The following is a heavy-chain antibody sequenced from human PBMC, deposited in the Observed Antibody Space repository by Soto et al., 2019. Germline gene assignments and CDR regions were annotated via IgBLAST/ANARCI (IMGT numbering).Heavy chain of an antibody. CDR2: IYPGDSDT. CDR1: GYSFTSYW. D-gene: IGHD3-22*01. V-gene: IGHV5-51*01. Sequence: PGESLKISCKGSGYSFTSYWIGGVRQMPGKGLEWTGIIYPGDSDTRYSPSFQGQVTISADKSISTAYLQWSSLKASDTAMYYCARREPYYYDSSGYHDAFDIWGQGTMVTVSS. J-gene: IGHJ3*02. CDR3: ARREPYYYDSSGYHDAFDI.